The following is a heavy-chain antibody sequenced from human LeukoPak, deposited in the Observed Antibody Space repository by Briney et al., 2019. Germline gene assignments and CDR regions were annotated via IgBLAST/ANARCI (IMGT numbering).Heavy chain of an antibody. CDR1: GFTFSSYA. V-gene: IGHV3-30*02. Sequence: PGGSLRLSCAASGFTFSSYAMHWVRQTPGKGLEWVALIRYDGSNEYYADSVKGRFTISRDNSKNTVYLQMNSLRAEDTAVFYCAKDRAIAVAAKVVDYWGQGTLVTVSS. J-gene: IGHJ4*02. CDR2: IRYDGSNE. D-gene: IGHD6-19*01. CDR3: AKDRAIAVAAKVVDY.